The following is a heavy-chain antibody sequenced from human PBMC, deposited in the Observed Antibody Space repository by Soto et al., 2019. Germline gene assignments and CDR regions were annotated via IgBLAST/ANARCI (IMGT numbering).Heavy chain of an antibody. CDR3: AKGIPATYYDFWSGYSGRYYGMDV. CDR1: GFTFSSYA. J-gene: IGHJ6*02. CDR2: ISGSGGST. D-gene: IGHD3-3*01. Sequence: EVQLLESGGGLVQPGGSLRLSCAASGFTFSSYAMSWVRQAPGKGLEWVSAISGSGGSTYYADSVKGRFTISRDNSKNPLYLQMNSLRAEDTAVYYCAKGIPATYYDFWSGYSGRYYGMDVWGQGTTVTVSS. V-gene: IGHV3-23*01.